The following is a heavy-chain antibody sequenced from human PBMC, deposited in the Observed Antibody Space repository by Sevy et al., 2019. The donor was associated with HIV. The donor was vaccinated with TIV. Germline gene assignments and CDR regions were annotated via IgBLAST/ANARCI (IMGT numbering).Heavy chain of an antibody. Sequence: GGSLRLSCAASGFTFSIYSMTWVRQAPGKGLEWVAAIWYDGRTERYADSVQGRFTISRDNSKKTLYLQMNSLRDEDTAIYYCARDAARVIVPTAGFDSWGQGTLVTVSS. CDR1: GFTFSIYS. D-gene: IGHD1-1*01. CDR3: ARDAARVIVPTAGFDS. CDR2: IWYDGRTE. J-gene: IGHJ5*01. V-gene: IGHV3-33*08.